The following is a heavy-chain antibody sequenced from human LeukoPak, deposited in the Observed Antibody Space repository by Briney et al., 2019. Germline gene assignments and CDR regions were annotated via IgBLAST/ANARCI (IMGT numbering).Heavy chain of an antibody. CDR1: GYTFTSYG. J-gene: IGHJ4*02. Sequence: ASVKVSCKASGYTFTSYGISWVRQAPGQGLEWMGWISAYNGNTNYAQKLQGRVTMTTDTSTSTAYMELRSLRSDDTAVYYCGRDGFSQQQLVHFVTAIPPGDYWGQGTLVTVSS. D-gene: IGHD6-13*01. CDR3: GRDGFSQQQLVHFVTAIPPGDY. CDR2: ISAYNGNT. V-gene: IGHV1-18*01.